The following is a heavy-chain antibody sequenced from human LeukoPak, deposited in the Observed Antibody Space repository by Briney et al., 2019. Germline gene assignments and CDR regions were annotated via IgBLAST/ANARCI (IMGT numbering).Heavy chain of an antibody. V-gene: IGHV1-46*01. CDR1: GYTFTSYY. D-gene: IGHD3-10*01. CDR3: ARVKPITMVRGVKNYMDV. Sequence: ASVKVSCKASGYTFTSYYMHWVRQAPGQGLEWMGIINPSGGSTSYAQKFQGRGTMTRDMYTSTAYMEMSSLRSDDTAVYYCARVKPITMVRGVKNYMDVWGKGTTVTISS. CDR2: INPSGGST. J-gene: IGHJ6*03.